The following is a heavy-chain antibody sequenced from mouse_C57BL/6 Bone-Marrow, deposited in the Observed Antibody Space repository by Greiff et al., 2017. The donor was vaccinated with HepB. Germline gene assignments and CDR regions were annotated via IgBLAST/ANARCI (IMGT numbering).Heavy chain of an antibody. J-gene: IGHJ2*01. CDR3: ARGGRLRPIFDY. V-gene: IGHV1-59*01. D-gene: IGHD3-2*02. Sequence: QVQLQQPGAELVRPGTSVKLSCKASGYTFTSYWMHWVKQRPGQGLEWIGVIDPSDSYTNYNQKFKGKATLTVDTSSSTAYMQLSSLTTEDSADYYCARGGRLRPIFDYGGQGTTLTVSA. CDR1: GYTFTSYW. CDR2: IDPSDSYT.